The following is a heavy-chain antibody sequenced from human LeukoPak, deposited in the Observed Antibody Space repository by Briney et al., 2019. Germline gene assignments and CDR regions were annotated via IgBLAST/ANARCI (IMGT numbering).Heavy chain of an antibody. CDR2: IHSAGST. V-gene: IGHV3-53*01. CDR3: GRVIRRGNYYFDG. J-gene: IGHJ4*02. D-gene: IGHD1-1*01. CDR1: GFTVSLNY. Sequence: GGSLRLSCAASGFTVSLNYMSWVRQAPGRGLEWVSFIHSAGSTYYAHSARGRHAISRNDSKATLFLQMNSLKADHTTVEFCGRVIRRGNYYFDGGGEGSLVTVHS.